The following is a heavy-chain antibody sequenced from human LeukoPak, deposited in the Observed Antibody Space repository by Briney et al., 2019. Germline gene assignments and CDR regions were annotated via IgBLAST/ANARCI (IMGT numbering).Heavy chain of an antibody. CDR2: IRGPGDTT. V-gene: IGHV3-23*01. CDR1: GFTFSSYG. CDR3: AKREVATNNFDY. Sequence: PGGSLRLSCAASGFTFSSYGMSWVRLPPGKGLEWVSSIRGPGDTTYYADSVKGRFTISRDNSKNTLYLQMNSLRPEDTAVYYCAKREVATNNFDYWGQGTLVTVSS. D-gene: IGHD5-24*01. J-gene: IGHJ4*02.